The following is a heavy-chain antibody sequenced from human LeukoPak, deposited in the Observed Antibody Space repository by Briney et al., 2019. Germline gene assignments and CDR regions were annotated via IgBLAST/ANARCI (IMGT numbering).Heavy chain of an antibody. CDR2: ISYDGSNK. D-gene: IGHD1-26*01. V-gene: IGHV3-30-3*01. CDR1: GFTFSSYA. CDR3: ARDQNSGSYPGGYYFDY. J-gene: IGHJ4*02. Sequence: PGRSLRLSCAASGFTFSSYAMHWVRQAPGKGLEWVAVISYDGSNKYYADSVKGRFTISRDNSKNTLYLQMNSLRAEDTAVYYCARDQNSGSYPGGYYFDYWGQGTLVTVSS.